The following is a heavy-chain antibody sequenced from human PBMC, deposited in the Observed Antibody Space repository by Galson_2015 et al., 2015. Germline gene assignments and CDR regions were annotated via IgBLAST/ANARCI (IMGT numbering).Heavy chain of an antibody. CDR2: ISSSSSTI. V-gene: IGHV3-48*01. CDR1: GFTFSSYS. Sequence: SLRLSCAASGFTFSSYSMNWVRQAPGKGLEWVSYISSSSSTIYYADSVKGRFTISRDNAKNSLYLQMNSLRAEDTAVYYCARAVGTADMGDDGFDIWGQGTMVTVSS. D-gene: IGHD1-26*01. J-gene: IGHJ3*02. CDR3: ARAVGTADMGDDGFDI.